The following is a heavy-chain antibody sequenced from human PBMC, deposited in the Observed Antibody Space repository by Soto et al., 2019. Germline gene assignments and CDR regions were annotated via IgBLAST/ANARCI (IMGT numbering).Heavy chain of an antibody. J-gene: IGHJ3*02. Sequence: QVQLVQSGAEVKKPGSSVKVSCKASGGTFSSYAISWVRQAPGQGLEWMGGIIPIFGTANYAQKFQGRVMITADEATNTAYRELSSLRSEDTAVYYCASTLISAPFDWFAFDIRGQGTMVTVSS. CDR1: GGTFSSYA. CDR3: ASTLISAPFDWFAFDI. CDR2: IIPIFGTA. V-gene: IGHV1-69*12. D-gene: IGHD3-9*01.